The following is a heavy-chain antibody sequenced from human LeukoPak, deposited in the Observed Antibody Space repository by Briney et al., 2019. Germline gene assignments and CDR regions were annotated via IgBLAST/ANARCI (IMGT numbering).Heavy chain of an antibody. V-gene: IGHV3-9*01. J-gene: IGHJ3*02. D-gene: IGHD1-26*01. CDR2: ISWNSGSI. CDR3: ARGGLGRELLIFDI. Sequence: GGSLRLSCAASGFTFDDYAMHWVRQAPGKGLEWVSGISWNSGSIGYADSVKGRFTISRDNAKNSLYVQMNSLRAEDTAVYYCARGGLGRELLIFDIWGQGTMVTVSS. CDR1: GFTFDDYA.